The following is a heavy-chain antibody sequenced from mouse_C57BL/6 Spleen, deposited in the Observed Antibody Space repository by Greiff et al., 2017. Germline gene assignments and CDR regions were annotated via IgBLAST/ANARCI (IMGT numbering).Heavy chain of an antibody. D-gene: IGHD3-3*01. CDR1: GYTFTDYY. V-gene: IGHV1-26*01. CDR2: INPNNGGT. CDR3: ARQGWAYYFDY. Sequence: VQLQQSGPELVKPGASVKISCKASGYTFTDYYMNWVKQSHGKSLEWIGDINPNNGGTSYNQKFKGKATLTVDKSSSTAYMELRSLTSEDSAVYYCARQGWAYYFDYWGQGTTLTVSS. J-gene: IGHJ2*01.